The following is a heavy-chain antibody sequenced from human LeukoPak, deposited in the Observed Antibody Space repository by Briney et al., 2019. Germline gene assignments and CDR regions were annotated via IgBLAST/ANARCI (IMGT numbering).Heavy chain of an antibody. CDR1: GFTFSSYS. Sequence: PGGSLRLSCAASGFTFSSYSMNWVRQAPGKGLEWVSSISSSSSYIYYADSVKGRFTISRDNAKNSLYLQMNSLRAEDTAVYYCARDLLTGYDAFDIWGQGTMVTVSS. CDR3: ARDLLTGYDAFDI. D-gene: IGHD3-9*01. V-gene: IGHV3-21*01. CDR2: ISSSSSYI. J-gene: IGHJ3*02.